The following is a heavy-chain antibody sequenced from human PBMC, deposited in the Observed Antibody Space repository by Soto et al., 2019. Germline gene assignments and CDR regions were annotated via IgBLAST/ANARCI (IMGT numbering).Heavy chain of an antibody. CDR1: GFTFSSYA. Sequence: QPGGSLRLSCVASGFTFSSYAMHWVRQAPGKGLEWVAVISYDGSNKYYADSVKGRFTISRDNSKNTLYLQMNSLRAEDTAVYYCARDRQYSSSWLDYWGQGTLVTSPQ. V-gene: IGHV3-30-3*01. J-gene: IGHJ4*02. CDR2: ISYDGSNK. CDR3: ARDRQYSSSWLDY. D-gene: IGHD6-13*01.